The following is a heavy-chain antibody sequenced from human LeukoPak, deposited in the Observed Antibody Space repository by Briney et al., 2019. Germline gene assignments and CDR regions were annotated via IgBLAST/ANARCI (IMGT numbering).Heavy chain of an antibody. V-gene: IGHV3-7*01. Sequence: GGSLRLSCVASDFTFDFYWMTWVRQAPGKGLEWLANILPDGSQKYYVDSVKGRFTISRDSPKNSLYLQINNLRAEDTAVYYCVSFYETYWGRGTLVTVSS. CDR1: DFTFDFYW. CDR2: ILPDGSQK. CDR3: VSFYETY. D-gene: IGHD2/OR15-2a*01. J-gene: IGHJ4*02.